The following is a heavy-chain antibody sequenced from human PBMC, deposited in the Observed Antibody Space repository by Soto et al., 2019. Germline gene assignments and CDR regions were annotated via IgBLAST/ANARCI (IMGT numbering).Heavy chain of an antibody. CDR2: ISAYNGNT. Sequence: QVQLVQSGAEVKKPGASVKVSCKASGYTFTSYGISWVRQAPGQGLEWMGWISAYNGNTNYAQKLQGRVTKTTDTSTSTAYMELRSLRSDDTAVYYCARDGAARPYYYYGMDVWGQGTTVTVSS. D-gene: IGHD6-6*01. CDR3: ARDGAARPYYYYGMDV. V-gene: IGHV1-18*04. CDR1: GYTFTSYG. J-gene: IGHJ6*02.